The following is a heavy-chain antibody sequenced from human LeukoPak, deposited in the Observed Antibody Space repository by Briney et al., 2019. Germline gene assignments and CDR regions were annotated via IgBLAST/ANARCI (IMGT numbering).Heavy chain of an antibody. Sequence: RPGGSLRLSCAASGFTFSRYEMNWVRQAPGKGLEWVSYVRTSGDNIYFADSVKGRFTISRDNAKNSLYLQISSRRAEDTAVYYWAVPGSYLNDSWGERTLVTVSS. J-gene: IGHJ5*01. CDR3: AVPGSYLNDS. V-gene: IGHV3-48*03. D-gene: IGHD1-26*01. CDR1: GFTFSRYE. CDR2: VRTSGDNI.